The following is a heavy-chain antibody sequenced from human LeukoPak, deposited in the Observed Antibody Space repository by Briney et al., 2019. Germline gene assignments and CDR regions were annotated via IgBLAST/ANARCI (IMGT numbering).Heavy chain of an antibody. CDR2: IYYSGST. D-gene: IGHD6-13*01. V-gene: IGHV4-59*01. CDR1: GGSISRYY. J-gene: IGHJ4*02. Sequence: SETLSLTCTVSGGSISRYYWSWIRQPPGKGLEWIGYIYYSGSTDYNPSLKSRVTISIDTSKNQFSLKLSSLTAADTAVYYCATCPITADGAVDYWGQGIRVTVSS. CDR3: ATCPITADGAVDY.